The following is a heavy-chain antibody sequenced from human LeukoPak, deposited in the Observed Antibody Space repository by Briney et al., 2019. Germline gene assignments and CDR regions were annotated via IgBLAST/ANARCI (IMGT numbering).Heavy chain of an antibody. D-gene: IGHD2-2*01. CDR2: IIPIFGTA. J-gene: IGHJ6*03. CDR1: GGTFSSYA. Sequence: GASVRVSCKASGGTFSSYAISWVRQAPGQGLEWMGGIIPIFGTANYAQKFQGRVTITADKSTSTAYMELSSLRSEDTAVYYCARSFEACSSTSCYYYYYYMDVWGKGTTVTVSS. V-gene: IGHV1-69*06. CDR3: ARSFEACSSTSCYYYYYYMDV.